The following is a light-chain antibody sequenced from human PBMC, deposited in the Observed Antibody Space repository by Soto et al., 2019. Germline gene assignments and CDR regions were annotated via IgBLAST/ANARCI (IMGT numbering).Light chain of an antibody. Sequence: EIVMTQSPATLSVSPGERATLSCRASQSVSSNLAWYQQKPGQAPRLLIYGASTRATGIPARFSGSGSGTEFTLIIRSLQSEDFAVYYCQQRSNWPPITFGQGTRLEIK. CDR1: QSVSSN. CDR3: QQRSNWPPIT. J-gene: IGKJ5*01. CDR2: GAS. V-gene: IGKV3-15*01.